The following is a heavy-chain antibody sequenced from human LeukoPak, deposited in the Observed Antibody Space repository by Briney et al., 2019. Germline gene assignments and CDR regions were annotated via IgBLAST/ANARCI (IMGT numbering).Heavy chain of an antibody. Sequence: PSETLSLTCTVSGGSISSSSYYWGWIRQPPGKGLEWIGYIYYSGSTYYNPSLKSRVTISVDTSKNQFSLKLSSVTAADTAVYYCARGYSYGNLDYWGQGTLVTVSS. CDR3: ARGYSYGNLDY. D-gene: IGHD5-18*01. CDR2: IYYSGST. CDR1: GGSISSSSYY. V-gene: IGHV4-30-4*08. J-gene: IGHJ4*02.